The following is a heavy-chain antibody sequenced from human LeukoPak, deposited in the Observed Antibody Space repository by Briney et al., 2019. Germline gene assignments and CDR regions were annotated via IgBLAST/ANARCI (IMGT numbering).Heavy chain of an antibody. J-gene: IGHJ3*02. Sequence: GGSLRLSCAASGFISSSYWMHWVRQPPGKGLEWVSSIATSSDYIYYAGSLKGRFTISRDNAKNSLYLHMNSLRPDDTAVYYCARGRSITILRGVAISDGFDIWGQGTKVTVS. V-gene: IGHV3-21*06. D-gene: IGHD3-10*01. CDR2: IATSSDYI. CDR3: ARGRSITILRGVAISDGFDI. CDR1: GFISSSYW.